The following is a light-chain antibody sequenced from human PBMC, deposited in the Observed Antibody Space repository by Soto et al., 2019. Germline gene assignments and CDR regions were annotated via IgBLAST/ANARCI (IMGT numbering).Light chain of an antibody. Sequence: DIQLTQSPSSLSASVGDRVTISCRASQSISSSLNWYQQKPGKAPKLLFYAASSLQSGVPSRFSGSGSWTDFTLTISSLQPEDFATYYCKHSYSSWYTFGQGTKLEIK. CDR1: QSISSS. CDR3: KHSYSSWYT. J-gene: IGKJ2*01. CDR2: AAS. V-gene: IGKV1-39*01.